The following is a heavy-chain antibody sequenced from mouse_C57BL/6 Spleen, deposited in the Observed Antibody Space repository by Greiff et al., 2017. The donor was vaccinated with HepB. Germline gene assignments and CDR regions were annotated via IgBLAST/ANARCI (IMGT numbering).Heavy chain of an antibody. J-gene: IGHJ2*01. CDR1: GYTFTSYW. CDR2: IDPSDSYT. CDR3: ARKDYGSSYVYFDY. Sequence: QVQLQQPGAELVMPGASVKLSCKASGYTFTSYWMHWVKQRPGQGLEWIGEIDPSDSYTNYNQKFKGKSTLTVDKSSSTAYMQLSSLTSEDSAVYYCARKDYGSSYVYFDYWGQGTTRTVSS. D-gene: IGHD1-1*01. V-gene: IGHV1-69*01.